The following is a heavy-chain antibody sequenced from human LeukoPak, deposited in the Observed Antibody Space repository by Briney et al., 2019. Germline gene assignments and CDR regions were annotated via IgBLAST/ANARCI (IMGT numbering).Heavy chain of an antibody. CDR2: ISGSGGST. CDR1: GFTFSSYA. V-gene: IGHV3-23*01. Sequence: GGSLRLSCAASGFTFSSYAMSWVRQAPGKGLEWVSAISGSGGSTYYADSVKGRFTISRDNSKNTLYPQMNSLRAEDTAVYYCATGRGIAVAGTGYWGQGTLVTVSS. D-gene: IGHD6-19*01. J-gene: IGHJ4*02. CDR3: ATGRGIAVAGTGY.